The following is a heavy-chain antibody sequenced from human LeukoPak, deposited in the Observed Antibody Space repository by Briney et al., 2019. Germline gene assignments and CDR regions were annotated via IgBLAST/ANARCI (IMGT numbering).Heavy chain of an antibody. V-gene: IGHV3-23*01. CDR2: ISGSGGST. J-gene: IGHJ4*02. CDR3: AKGPLTFTVVPAAIDY. D-gene: IGHD2-2*01. CDR1: GFTFSSYA. Sequence: PGGSLRLSCAASGFTFSSYAMSWVRQAPGKGLEWVSAISGSGGSTYYADSVKGRFTISRDNSKNTLHLQMNSLRAEDTAVYYCAKGPLTFTVVPAAIDYWGQGTLVTVSS.